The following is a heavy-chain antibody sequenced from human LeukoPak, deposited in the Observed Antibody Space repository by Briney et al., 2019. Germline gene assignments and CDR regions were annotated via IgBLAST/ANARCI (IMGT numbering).Heavy chain of an antibody. J-gene: IGHJ4*02. D-gene: IGHD5-18*01. V-gene: IGHV4-39*01. CDR1: GGSISSSSYY. CDR2: IYYSGST. Sequence: PSETLSLTCTVSGGSISSSSYYWGWIRQPPGKGLEWIGSIYYSGSTYYNPSLKRRVTISVDTSKNQFSLELSSVNAGDTAVYYCASTWIQLWFFDYWGQGTLVTVSS. CDR3: ASTWIQLWFFDY.